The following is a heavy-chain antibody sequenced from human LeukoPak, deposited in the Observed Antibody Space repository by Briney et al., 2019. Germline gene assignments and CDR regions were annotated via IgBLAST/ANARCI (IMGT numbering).Heavy chain of an antibody. CDR2: IYYSGST. D-gene: IGHD4-17*01. CDR3: ARHKGGLYGEGYPDY. J-gene: IGHJ4*02. Sequence: PSETLSFTCTVSGGSISSSSYYWGWIRQPPGKGLEWIGSIYYSGSTYYNPSLKSRVTISVDTSKNQFSLKLSSVTAADTAVYYCARHKGGLYGEGYPDYWGQGTLVTVSS. V-gene: IGHV4-39*01. CDR1: GGSISSSSYY.